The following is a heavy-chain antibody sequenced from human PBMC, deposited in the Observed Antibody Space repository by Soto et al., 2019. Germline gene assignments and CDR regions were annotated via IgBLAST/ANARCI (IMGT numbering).Heavy chain of an antibody. Sequence: ASVKVSCKASGYTFTSYAMHWVRQAPGQRLELMGWINAGNGNTKYSQKFQGRVTITRDTSASTAYMELSSLRSEDTAVYYCARVKYSSSWYAYWGQGTLVTVSS. V-gene: IGHV1-3*01. CDR2: INAGNGNT. D-gene: IGHD6-13*01. CDR3: ARVKYSSSWYAY. CDR1: GYTFTSYA. J-gene: IGHJ4*02.